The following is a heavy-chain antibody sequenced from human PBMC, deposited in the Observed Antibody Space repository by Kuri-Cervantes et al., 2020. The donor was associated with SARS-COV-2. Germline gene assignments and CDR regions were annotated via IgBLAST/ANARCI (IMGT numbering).Heavy chain of an antibody. CDR1: AFTFSSYA. CDR2: ISYDGSNK. Sequence: GWSLRLSCAASAFTFSSYAMHWVRQAPGKGLEWVAIISYDGSNKYYADSVKGRFTISRDNSKNTLYLQMNSLRAEDTAVYYCARDRVDVHDYWGQGTLVTVSS. J-gene: IGHJ4*02. V-gene: IGHV3-30-3*01. CDR3: ARDRVDVHDY.